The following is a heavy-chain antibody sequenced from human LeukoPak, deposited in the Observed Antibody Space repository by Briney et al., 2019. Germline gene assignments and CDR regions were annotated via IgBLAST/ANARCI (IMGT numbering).Heavy chain of an antibody. D-gene: IGHD3-10*01. J-gene: IGHJ4*02. CDR2: FDPEDGET. CDR1: GYTLTELS. CDR3: AAEYYYGSGSYLDY. Sequence: WASVKVSCKVSGYTLTELSMHWVRQAPGKGLEWMGGFDPEDGETIYAQKFQGRVTMTEDTSTDTAYMELSSLRSEDTAVYYCAAEYYYGSGSYLDYWGQGTLVTVSS. V-gene: IGHV1-24*01.